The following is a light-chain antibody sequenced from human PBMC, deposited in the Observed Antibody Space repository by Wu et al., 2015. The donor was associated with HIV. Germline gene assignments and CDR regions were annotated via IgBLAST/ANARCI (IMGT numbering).Light chain of an antibody. Sequence: EIVLTQSPGTLSLSPGERATLSCRASQSVSSNSLAWYQQKPGQAPRLLIFGASSRAAGIPQRFSGSGSGTDFTLTISRLEPEDFAVYYCQQYGSSLWTFGQGTKVEIK. V-gene: IGKV3-20*01. CDR3: QQYGSSLWT. CDR2: GAS. J-gene: IGKJ1*01. CDR1: QSVSSNS.